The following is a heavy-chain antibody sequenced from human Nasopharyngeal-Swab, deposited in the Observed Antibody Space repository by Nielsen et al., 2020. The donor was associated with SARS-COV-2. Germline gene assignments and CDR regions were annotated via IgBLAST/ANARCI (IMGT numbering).Heavy chain of an antibody. CDR3: ARVPAVAASRIDY. CDR2: INAGKGNT. CDR1: GYIFITYA. V-gene: IGHV1-3*01. D-gene: IGHD6-19*01. J-gene: IGHJ4*02. Sequence: ASVKVSCKASGYIFITYAIHWARQAPGQRPEFMGWINAGKGNTIYSQRFQGRVRISRDTSANTVYMELNRLRSEDTAVYYCARVPAVAASRIDYWGQGTLVTVSS.